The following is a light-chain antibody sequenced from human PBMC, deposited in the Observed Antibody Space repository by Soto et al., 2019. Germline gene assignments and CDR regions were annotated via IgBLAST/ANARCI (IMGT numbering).Light chain of an antibody. CDR3: QSYDNILSGPL. J-gene: IGLJ3*02. Sequence: QSVLTQPPSVSGAPGQMITISCTGSRSNVGANYDVHWYQVLPGAGPRLLIYKNNNRPSGVPDRFSGSKSGTSASLAITGLRAEDEADYYCQSYDNILSGPLFGGGTKLTVL. CDR2: KNN. V-gene: IGLV1-40*01. CDR1: RSNVGANYD.